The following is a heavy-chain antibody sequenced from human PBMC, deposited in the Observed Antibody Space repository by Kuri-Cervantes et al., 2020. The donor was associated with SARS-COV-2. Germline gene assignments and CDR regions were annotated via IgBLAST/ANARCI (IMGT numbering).Heavy chain of an antibody. CDR1: GGTFSSYA. V-gene: IGHV1-24*01. Sequence: ASVKVSCKASGGTFSSYAISWVRQAPGQGLEWMGGFDPEDGETIYAQKFQGRVTMTEDTSTDTAYMELSSLRSEDTAVYYCATKGSIAALDYYFDYWGQGTLVTVSS. CDR2: FDPEDGET. J-gene: IGHJ4*02. CDR3: ATKGSIAALDYYFDY. D-gene: IGHD6-6*01.